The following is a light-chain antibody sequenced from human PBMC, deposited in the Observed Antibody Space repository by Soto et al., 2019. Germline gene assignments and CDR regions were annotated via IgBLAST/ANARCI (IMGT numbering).Light chain of an antibody. CDR1: QSISSY. Sequence: ETVMTQSPATLSVSPGERATLSCRASQSISSYLAWYQQKPGQAPRLLISAASTRATGIPARFSGSGSGTEFSLSISSLQSEDFAVYDCQQYNNWPYTFGQGTKLEIK. CDR2: AAS. J-gene: IGKJ2*01. V-gene: IGKV3-15*01. CDR3: QQYNNWPYT.